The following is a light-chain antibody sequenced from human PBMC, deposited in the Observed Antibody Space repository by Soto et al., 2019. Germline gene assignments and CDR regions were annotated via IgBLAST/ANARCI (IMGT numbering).Light chain of an antibody. V-gene: IGLV2-23*02. J-gene: IGLJ2*01. CDR1: SSDIGSFNL. CDR2: EVT. Sequence: QSVLTQPASVSGSPGQSITISCTGTSSDIGSFNLVSWYQQYPDRAPKLMIFEVTKRPSGISHRFSGSKSDNTASLTISGLQADDEADYYCCSYAGNSRVVFGGGTKLTVL. CDR3: CSYAGNSRVV.